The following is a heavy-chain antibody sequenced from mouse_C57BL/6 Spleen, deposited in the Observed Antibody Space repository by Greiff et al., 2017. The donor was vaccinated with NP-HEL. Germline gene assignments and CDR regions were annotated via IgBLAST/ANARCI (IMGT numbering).Heavy chain of an antibody. D-gene: IGHD1-1*01. CDR3: ARDRGYGSRGGAWFAY. J-gene: IGHJ3*01. CDR1: GYSITSGYY. Sequence: EVQLQQSGPGLVKPSQSLSLTCSVTGYSITSGYYWNWIRQFPGNKLEWMGYISYDGSNNYNPSLKNRISITRDTSKNQFFLKLNSVTTEDTATYYCARDRGYGSRGGAWFAYWGQGTLVTVSA. CDR2: ISYDGSN. V-gene: IGHV3-6*01.